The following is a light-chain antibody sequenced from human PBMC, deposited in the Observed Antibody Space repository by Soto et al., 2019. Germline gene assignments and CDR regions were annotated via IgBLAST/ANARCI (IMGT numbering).Light chain of an antibody. CDR3: LQDYGDSWT. V-gene: IGKV1-6*01. J-gene: IGKJ1*01. Sequence: QMTQSPSSLSASVGEKIIITCRASRDVGSDVSWYQQKPGQAPKLLIYAASNLYTGVPSRFSGSRSGTEFTLTISSLQPEDFASYYCLQDYGDSWTFGQGT. CDR2: AAS. CDR1: RDVGSD.